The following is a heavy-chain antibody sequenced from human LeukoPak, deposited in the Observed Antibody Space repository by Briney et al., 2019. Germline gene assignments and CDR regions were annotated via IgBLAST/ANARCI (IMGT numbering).Heavy chain of an antibody. CDR2: ISSSSRYI. V-gene: IGHV3-21*01. CDR3: ARRAATERGHSYGLDY. J-gene: IGHJ4*02. D-gene: IGHD5-18*01. Sequence: PGGSLRLSCVASGFTFSSYAMNWVRQAPGKGLEWVSSISSSSRYIYYADSMTGRFTISRDNAKNSLYLQMHSLRAEDTAMYYCARRAATERGHSYGLDYWGQGTLVTVSS. CDR1: GFTFSSYA.